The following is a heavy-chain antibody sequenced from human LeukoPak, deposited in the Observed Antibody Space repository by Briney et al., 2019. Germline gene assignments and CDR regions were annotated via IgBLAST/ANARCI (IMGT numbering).Heavy chain of an antibody. J-gene: IGHJ5*02. CDR2: LDDSGNT. V-gene: IGHV4-39*02. CDR1: SGSVRSNYYS. D-gene: IGHD2-15*01. Sequence: TTSETLSLTCSVSSGSVRSNYYSWAWIRQAPGKGLEWVGGLDDSGNTYYNPSLKSRLTMSVDTSKNHFSLNLKSVAAADTSVYYCARRLRIGAAEWFDPWGQGIMVTVSS. CDR3: ARRLRIGAAEWFDP.